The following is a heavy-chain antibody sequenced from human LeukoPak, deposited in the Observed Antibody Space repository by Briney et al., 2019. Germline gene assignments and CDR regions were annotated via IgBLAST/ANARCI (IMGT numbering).Heavy chain of an antibody. V-gene: IGHV1-69*06. CDR1: GGTVSSYA. CDR2: IIHIFGTA. CDR3: ARGATDIVAVVAATDAFDI. Sequence: SVKVSCKASGGTVSSYAISWVRQAPGQGLEWMGGIIHIFGTANYAQKFQGRVTITADKSTSTAYMELSSLRSEDTAVYYCARGATDIVAVVAATDAFDIWGQGTMVTVSS. D-gene: IGHD2-15*01. J-gene: IGHJ3*02.